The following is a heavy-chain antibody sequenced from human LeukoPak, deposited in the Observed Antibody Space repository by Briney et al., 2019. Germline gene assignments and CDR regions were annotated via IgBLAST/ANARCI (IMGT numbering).Heavy chain of an antibody. Sequence: GGSLRLSCAASGFTFSSYWMSWVRQAPGRGRNGVPNKNKDGSEKYYVDSVKGRFTISRDNAKNSLYLQMNSLRAEDTAVYYCAREEGSSWSIYYYYYMDVWGKGTTVTVSS. CDR1: GFTFSSYW. CDR3: AREEGSSWSIYYYYYMDV. CDR2: KNKDGSEK. V-gene: IGHV3-7*01. D-gene: IGHD6-13*01. J-gene: IGHJ6*03.